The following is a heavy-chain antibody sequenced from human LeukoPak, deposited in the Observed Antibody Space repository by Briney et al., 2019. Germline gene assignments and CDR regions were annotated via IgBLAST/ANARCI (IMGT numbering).Heavy chain of an antibody. D-gene: IGHD3-22*01. CDR2: INHSGST. Sequence: SETLSLTCAVYGGSFSGYYWSWIRQPPGKGLEWIGEINHSGSTNYNPSLTSRVTISVDTSKNQFSLKLSSVTAADTAVYYCAGDRYYYDSSGYYFSYWGQGTLVTVSS. J-gene: IGHJ4*02. V-gene: IGHV4-34*01. CDR1: GGSFSGYY. CDR3: AGDRYYYDSSGYYFSY.